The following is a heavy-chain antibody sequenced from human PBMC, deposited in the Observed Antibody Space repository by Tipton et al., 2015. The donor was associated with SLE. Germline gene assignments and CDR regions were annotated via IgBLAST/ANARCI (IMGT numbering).Heavy chain of an antibody. CDR2: IDHSGGT. Sequence: TLSLTCTVYGGSFSSYYWIWIRQPPGKGLEWIGEIDHSGGTKYNPSLQSRVSISVDTSKNQFSLNLSSVTAADSSVYYCARVGGNLAIDIWGQGTMVTVSS. V-gene: IGHV4-34*01. CDR1: GGSFSSYY. J-gene: IGHJ3*02. CDR3: ARVGGNLAIDI. D-gene: IGHD3-16*01.